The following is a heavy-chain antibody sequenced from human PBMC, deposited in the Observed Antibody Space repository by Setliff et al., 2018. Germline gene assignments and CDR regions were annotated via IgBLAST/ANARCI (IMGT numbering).Heavy chain of an antibody. CDR3: AREGVHTWSSTDYRYDMDV. CDR2: IYTDNGNT. D-gene: IGHD2-21*01. CDR1: GYTFSANA. J-gene: IGHJ6*03. Sequence: GASVKVSCKASGYTFSANAIHWVRQAPGQRLEWMGFIYTDNGNTKYSKNFQDRVAITRDTSASTAYMELSSLTSEDTDVYYCAREGVHTWSSTDYRYDMDVWGKGTTVTVSS. V-gene: IGHV1-3*04.